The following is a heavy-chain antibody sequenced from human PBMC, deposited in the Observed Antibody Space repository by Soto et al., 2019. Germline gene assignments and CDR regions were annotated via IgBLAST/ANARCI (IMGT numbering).Heavy chain of an antibody. CDR2: INHSGST. CDR1: GGSFSGYY. D-gene: IGHD2-15*01. J-gene: IGHJ4*02. CDR3: ARGPRDIVVVVAATQAYYFDY. Sequence: SETLSLTCAVYGGSFSGYYWSWIRQPPGKGLEWIGEINHSGSTNYNPSLKSRVTISVDTSKNQFSLKLSSVTAADTAVYYCARGPRDIVVVVAATQAYYFDYWGQGTLVT. V-gene: IGHV4-34*01.